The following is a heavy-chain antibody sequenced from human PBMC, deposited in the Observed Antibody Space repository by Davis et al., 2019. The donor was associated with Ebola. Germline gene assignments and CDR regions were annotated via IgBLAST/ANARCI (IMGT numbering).Heavy chain of an antibody. D-gene: IGHD6-6*01. CDR1: GGTFSSYG. V-gene: IGHV1-18*01. J-gene: IGHJ4*02. CDR2: ISAYNGNT. CDR3: ARGDVPYYFDY. Sequence: ASVKVSCKASGGTFSSYGISWVRQAPGQGLEWMGWISAYNGNTNYAQKLQDRVTMTTDRSTSTAYMELRSLRSDDTAVYYCARGDVPYYFDYWGQGTLVTVSS.